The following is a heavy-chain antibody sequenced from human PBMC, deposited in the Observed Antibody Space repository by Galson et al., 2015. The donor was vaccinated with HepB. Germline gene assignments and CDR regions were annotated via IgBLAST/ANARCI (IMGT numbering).Heavy chain of an antibody. D-gene: IGHD3-22*01. CDR2: ITYDGSNK. V-gene: IGHV3-30*04. CDR3: AKELSGGGSSGYYYVDYYYGMDV. CDR1: GFTFSSYA. J-gene: IGHJ6*02. Sequence: SLRLSCAASGFTFSSYAMHWVRQAPGKGLEWVAVITYDGSNKYYADSVKGRFTISRDNSKNTLYLQMNSLRAEDTAVYYCAKELSGGGSSGYYYVDYYYGMDVWGQGTTVTVSS.